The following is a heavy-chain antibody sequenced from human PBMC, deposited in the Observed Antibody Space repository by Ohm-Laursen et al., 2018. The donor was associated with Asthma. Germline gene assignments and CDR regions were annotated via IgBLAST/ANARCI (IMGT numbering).Heavy chain of an antibody. D-gene: IGHD3-3*01. CDR3: ARDVMEWYLPAFDF. V-gene: IGHV3-30*03. Sequence: SLRLSCTASGFTFSSYGMHWVRQAPGKGLEWVAVISSDGSNQYYGDSVKGRFTISRDNSKKMVYLQMNSLRADDTAVYYCARDVMEWYLPAFDFWGQGTLVTVSS. J-gene: IGHJ4*02. CDR2: ISSDGSNQ. CDR1: GFTFSSYG.